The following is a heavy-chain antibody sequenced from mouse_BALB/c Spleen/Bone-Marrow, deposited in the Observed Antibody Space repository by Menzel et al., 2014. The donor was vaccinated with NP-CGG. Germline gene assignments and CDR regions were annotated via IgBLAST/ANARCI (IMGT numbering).Heavy chain of an antibody. CDR3: AREAGPWYFDV. J-gene: IGHJ1*01. CDR2: ISTYYGDA. V-gene: IGHV1S137*01. Sequence: QVQLQQSGAELVGPGVSVKISCKGSGYTFTDYAMYWVKQSHAKNLEWIGIISTYYGDASYNQKFKGMATMTVDKSSSTAYMELARLTSEDSAIYYCAREAGPWYFDVWGAGTTVTVSS. CDR1: GYTFTDYA.